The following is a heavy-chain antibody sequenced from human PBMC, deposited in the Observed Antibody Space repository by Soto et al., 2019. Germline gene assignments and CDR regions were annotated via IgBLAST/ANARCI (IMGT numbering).Heavy chain of an antibody. Sequence: SVKVSCKASGFTFTHSAVQCVRQARGQRLEWIGWIVVGSGNTNYAQKFQERVTITRDMSTSTAYMELSSLRSEDTAMYYCAAGSGFSSGPDYWGQGTLVTVSS. CDR2: IVVGSGNT. CDR1: GFTFTHSA. CDR3: AAGSGFSSGPDY. V-gene: IGHV1-58*01. J-gene: IGHJ4*02. D-gene: IGHD6-19*01.